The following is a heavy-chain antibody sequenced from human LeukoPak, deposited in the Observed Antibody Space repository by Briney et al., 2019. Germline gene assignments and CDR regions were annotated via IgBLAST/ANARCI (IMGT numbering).Heavy chain of an antibody. CDR1: GFTFSSYG. V-gene: IGHV3-33*06. Sequence: PGRSLRLSCAASGFTFSSYGMHWVRQAPGKGLEWVAVIWYDGSNKYYADSAKGRFTISRDNSKNTLYLQMNSLRAEDTAVYYCAKEVAGMEYYFDYWGQGTLVTVSS. CDR3: AKEVAGMEYYFDY. D-gene: IGHD6-19*01. CDR2: IWYDGSNK. J-gene: IGHJ4*02.